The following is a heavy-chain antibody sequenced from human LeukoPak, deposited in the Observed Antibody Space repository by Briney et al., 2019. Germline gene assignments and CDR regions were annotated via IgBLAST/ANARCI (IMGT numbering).Heavy chain of an antibody. CDR3: AKGGTDGPYFDS. CDR2: ISYDGSNK. J-gene: IGHJ4*02. Sequence: PGGSLRLSCAASGFTFSSYGMHWVRQAPGKGLEWVAFISYDGSNKYYADSVKGRFTISRDNSKSTMYVQMNSLRAEDTAVYYCAKGGTDGPYFDSWGQGTLVTVSS. V-gene: IGHV3-30*18. CDR1: GFTFSSYG.